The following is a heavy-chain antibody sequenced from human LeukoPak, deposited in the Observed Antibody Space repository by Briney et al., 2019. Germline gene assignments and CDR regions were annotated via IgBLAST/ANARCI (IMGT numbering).Heavy chain of an antibody. CDR2: ISGSGGNT. J-gene: IGHJ2*01. V-gene: IGHV3-23*01. D-gene: IGHD5-12*01. CDR3: AKKTSVFVEWLGTPNWYFDL. CDR1: GFILSSYA. Sequence: GGSLRLSCAASGFILSSYAMNWVRQAPGKGLEWVSAISGSGGNTYYADSVKGRFTISRDNSKNTLYLQMNSLRAEDTAVYYCAKKTSVFVEWLGTPNWYFDLWGRGTLVTVSS.